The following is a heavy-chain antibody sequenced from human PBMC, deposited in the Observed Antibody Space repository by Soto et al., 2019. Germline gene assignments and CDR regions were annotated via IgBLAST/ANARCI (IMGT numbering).Heavy chain of an antibody. Sequence: GESLKISCKCSGYSFTSYWISWVRQMPGTGLEWMGRIDPSDSYTNYSPSFQGHVTISADKSISTAYLQWSSLKASDTAMYYCARQSGRDIVVVPAAGGGYYYYGMDVWGQGTTVTVSS. CDR3: ARQSGRDIVVVPAAGGGYYYYGMDV. D-gene: IGHD2-2*01. J-gene: IGHJ6*02. CDR1: GYSFTSYW. V-gene: IGHV5-10-1*01. CDR2: IDPSDSYT.